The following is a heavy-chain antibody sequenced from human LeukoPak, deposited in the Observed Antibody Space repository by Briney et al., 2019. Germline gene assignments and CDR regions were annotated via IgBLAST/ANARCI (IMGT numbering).Heavy chain of an antibody. Sequence: PGGSLRLSCAASGFTFSTFGMSWVRQAPGKGLEWVSAISGSGSNTYYADAVKGRFTFSRDNSKNTLYLQLSSLRAEDTAIYYCAKRLSSTSSRGAFDVWGHGTVVTVSS. J-gene: IGHJ3*01. D-gene: IGHD3-10*01. CDR3: AKRLSSTSSRGAFDV. V-gene: IGHV3-23*01. CDR2: ISGSGSNT. CDR1: GFTFSTFG.